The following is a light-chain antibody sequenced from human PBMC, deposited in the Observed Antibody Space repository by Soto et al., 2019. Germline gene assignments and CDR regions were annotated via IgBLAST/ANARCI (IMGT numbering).Light chain of an antibody. V-gene: IGLV1-47*02. CDR2: TDN. Sequence: QSVLTQPPSTSGTPGQRVTISCSGGSSNIGGDYVFWYQQLPGTAPKLLIYTDNQRPSGVPDRFSGSKSGTSASLAISGLQSEDEADYYCAASADSLHGWVFGSGTKLTVL. J-gene: IGLJ3*02. CDR3: AASADSLHGWV. CDR1: SSNIGGDY.